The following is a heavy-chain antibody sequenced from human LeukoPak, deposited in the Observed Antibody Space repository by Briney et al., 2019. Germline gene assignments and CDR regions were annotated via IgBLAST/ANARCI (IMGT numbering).Heavy chain of an antibody. J-gene: IGHJ4*02. CDR2: IYYSGST. CDR1: GGSISSSSYY. V-gene: IGHV4-39*02. Sequence: SETLSLTCTVSGGSISSSSYYWGWIRQPPGKGLEWIGSIYYSGSTYYNPSLKSRVTISVDTSKNQFSLKLSSVTAADTAVYYCARDSNHIGYWGQGTLVTVSS. CDR3: ARDSNHIGY. D-gene: IGHD4-11*01.